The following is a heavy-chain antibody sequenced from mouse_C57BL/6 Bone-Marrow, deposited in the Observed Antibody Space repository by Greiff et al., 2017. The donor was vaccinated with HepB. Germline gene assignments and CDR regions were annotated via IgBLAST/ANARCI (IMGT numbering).Heavy chain of an antibody. V-gene: IGHV3-6*01. J-gene: IGHJ3*01. Sequence: EVQVVESGPGLVKPSQSLSLTCSVTGYSITSGYYWNWIRQFPGNKLEWMGYISYDGSNNYNPSLKNRISITRDTSKNQFFLKLNSVTTEDTATYYCASYVRGFAYWGQGTLVTVSA. CDR2: ISYDGSN. CDR3: ASYVRGFAY. CDR1: GYSITSGYY. D-gene: IGHD1-1*02.